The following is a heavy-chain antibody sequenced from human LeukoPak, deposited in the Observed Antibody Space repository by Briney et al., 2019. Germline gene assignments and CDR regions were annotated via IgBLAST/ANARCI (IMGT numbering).Heavy chain of an antibody. CDR1: GFTFSSYV. D-gene: IGHD3-10*02. Sequence: GRSLRLSCAASGFTFSSYVMHWVRQAPGKGLEWVAIISYDGSNEYYADSAKGRFTISRDNAKNSLYLQMNSLRAEDTAVYYCAELGITMIGGVWGKGTTVTISS. V-gene: IGHV3-30*04. CDR2: ISYDGSNE. CDR3: AELGITMIGGV. J-gene: IGHJ6*04.